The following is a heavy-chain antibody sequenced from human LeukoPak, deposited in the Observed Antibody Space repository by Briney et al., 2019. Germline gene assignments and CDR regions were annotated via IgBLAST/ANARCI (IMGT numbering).Heavy chain of an antibody. CDR1: GFTFSSYW. Sequence: GGSLRLSCAASGFTFSSYWMHWVRQAPGKGLVWVSRINSDGRSTNYADSVKGRFTISRDNAKNTLYLQMNSLRAEDTAVYYCASLSSSSSFGDYWGQGTLVTVSS. CDR2: INSDGRST. CDR3: ASLSSSSSFGDY. V-gene: IGHV3-74*01. D-gene: IGHD6-6*01. J-gene: IGHJ4*02.